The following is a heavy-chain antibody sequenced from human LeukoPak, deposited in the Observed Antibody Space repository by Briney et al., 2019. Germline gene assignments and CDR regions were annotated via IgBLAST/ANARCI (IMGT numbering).Heavy chain of an antibody. V-gene: IGHV3-48*01. Sequence: GGSLRLSCSASGFTFTAYNMNWVRQAPGKGPEWVSYIDYGGSVTHYADSVKGRFTISRDNAENSLYLQMNSLRVEDTAVYYCTRDLEYWSQGVQVTVSS. J-gene: IGHJ4*02. CDR1: GFTFTAYN. CDR3: TRDLEY. CDR2: IDYGGSVT.